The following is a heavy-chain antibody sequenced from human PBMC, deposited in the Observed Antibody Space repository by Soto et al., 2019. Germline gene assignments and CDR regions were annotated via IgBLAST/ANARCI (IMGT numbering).Heavy chain of an antibody. CDR3: AKALGELSPESFDY. CDR1: GFTFSSYA. V-gene: IGHV3-30*18. Sequence: QVQLVESGGGVVQTGRSLRLSCAASGFTFSSYAMHWVRQAPVKGLAWVAIMSYDGNNQYYADSVKGRFTISRDNFKHTLHMQMNSLRAEETAVYYCAKALGELSPESFDYWGQGILVTVSS. J-gene: IGHJ4*02. CDR2: MSYDGNNQ. D-gene: IGHD3-16*02.